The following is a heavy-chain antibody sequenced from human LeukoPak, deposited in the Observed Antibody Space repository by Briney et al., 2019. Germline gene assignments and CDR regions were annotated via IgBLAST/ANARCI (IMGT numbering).Heavy chain of an antibody. CDR1: GFTFARHA. CDR2: ISGGGGST. CDR3: AREGGSCTSNSCSDYFDY. J-gene: IGHJ4*02. Sequence: GGSLRLSCAGSGFTFARHALTWVRQAPGMGLGWVSTISGGGGSTHYADSVKGRFTISRDNSKDTVFLQMNNLRAEDTAIYYCAREGGSCTSNSCSDYFDYWGQGTLVTVSP. D-gene: IGHD6-13*01. V-gene: IGHV3-23*01.